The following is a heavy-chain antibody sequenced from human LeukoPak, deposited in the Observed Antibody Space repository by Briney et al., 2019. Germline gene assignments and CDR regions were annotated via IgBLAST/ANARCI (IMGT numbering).Heavy chain of an antibody. CDR2: INHSGST. CDR3: ASDSDILGHFDY. CDR1: GGSFSGYY. Sequence: SETLSLTCAVYGGSFSGYYWSWIRQPPGKGLEWIGEINHSGSTNYNPSLKSRVTISVDTSKNQFSLKLSSVTAADTAVYYCASDSDILGHFDYWGQGTLVTVSS. J-gene: IGHJ4*02. V-gene: IGHV4-34*01. D-gene: IGHD3-9*01.